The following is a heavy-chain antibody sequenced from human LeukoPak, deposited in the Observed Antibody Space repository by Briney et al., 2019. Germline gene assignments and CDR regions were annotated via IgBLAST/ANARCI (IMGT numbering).Heavy chain of an antibody. CDR3: ARAPEITYLDY. D-gene: IGHD3-10*01. V-gene: IGHV4-59*01. J-gene: IGHJ4*02. CDR1: GVSISNYY. CDR2: ISYSGST. Sequence: SETLSLTCTVSGVSISNYYWNWIRQPPGKGLEWIGYISYSGSTDHNPSLKSRVTMSVDTSKNQFSLKLSSVTAADTAVYYCARAPEITYLDYWGQGTLVTVSS.